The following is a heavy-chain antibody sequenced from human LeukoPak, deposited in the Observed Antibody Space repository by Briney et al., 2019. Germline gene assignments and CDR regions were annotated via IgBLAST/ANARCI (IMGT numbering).Heavy chain of an antibody. Sequence: SETLSLTCTVSGVSISTYYWTWIRQPPGKGLEWIGNIDYSGNTNYNPSLKSRVTMSVDTSKNQFSLKLSSVTAADTAVYYCARESVGHSSSCCFDWGQGTLVTVSS. CDR2: IDYSGNT. V-gene: IGHV4-59*12. J-gene: IGHJ4*02. CDR1: GVSISTYY. CDR3: ARESVGHSSSCCFD. D-gene: IGHD6-13*01.